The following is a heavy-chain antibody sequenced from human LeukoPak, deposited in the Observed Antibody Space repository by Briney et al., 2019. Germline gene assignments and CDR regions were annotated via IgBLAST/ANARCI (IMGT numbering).Heavy chain of an antibody. CDR1: GITFSSYA. Sequence: TGGSLRLSCAASGITFSSYAMSWVRQAPGKGLEWVSIISSSGGTTSYADSVRGRFTISRDNSKNTLYMQMNSLRADDTAIYYCTKRAHGSGDYNQMDVWGQGTAVTVSS. V-gene: IGHV3-23*01. CDR2: ISSSGGTT. D-gene: IGHD3-10*01. J-gene: IGHJ6*02. CDR3: TKRAHGSGDYNQMDV.